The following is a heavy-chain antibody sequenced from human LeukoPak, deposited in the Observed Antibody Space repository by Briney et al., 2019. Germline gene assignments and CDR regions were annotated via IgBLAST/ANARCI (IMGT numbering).Heavy chain of an antibody. D-gene: IGHD6-6*01. CDR3: ARGRLPFDSSSGTLDY. J-gene: IGHJ4*02. Sequence: ASVKVSCKASGYTFTSYGISWVRQAPGQGLEWMGWISAYNGNTNYAQKLQGRVTMTTDTSTSTAYMELRSLRSDDTAVYYCARGRLPFDSSSGTLDYWGQGTLVTVSS. V-gene: IGHV1-18*01. CDR2: ISAYNGNT. CDR1: GYTFTSYG.